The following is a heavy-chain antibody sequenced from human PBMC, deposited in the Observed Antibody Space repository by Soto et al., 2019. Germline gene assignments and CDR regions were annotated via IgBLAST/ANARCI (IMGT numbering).Heavy chain of an antibody. CDR3: ARVSLQSSSWDL. V-gene: IGHV3-72*01. Sequence: GGSLRLSCAASGFTLTDHYMDWVRQAPGKGPEWVGRTRNKANRYTTDYAASVKGRLTISRDDAKNSLYLQMNSLKIEDAAVYYCARVSLQSSSWDLWGQGTLVTVSS. D-gene: IGHD6-13*01. CDR2: TRNKANRYTT. CDR1: GFTLTDHY. J-gene: IGHJ4*02.